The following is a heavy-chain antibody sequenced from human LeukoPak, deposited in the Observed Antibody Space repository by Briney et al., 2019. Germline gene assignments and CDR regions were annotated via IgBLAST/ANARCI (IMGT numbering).Heavy chain of an antibody. V-gene: IGHV1-46*01. CDR2: IHPDGETT. CDR3: ATVRGRMRGAPDY. J-gene: IGHJ4*02. CDR1: GYAITSHF. Sequence: GASVKVSCKTSGYAITSHFMHWVRQAPGQGLEWVGTIHPDGETTTYGQKFQGRVTMTEDTSTDTAYMELSSLRSEDTAVYYCATVRGRMRGAPDYWGQGTLVTVSS. D-gene: IGHD1-26*01.